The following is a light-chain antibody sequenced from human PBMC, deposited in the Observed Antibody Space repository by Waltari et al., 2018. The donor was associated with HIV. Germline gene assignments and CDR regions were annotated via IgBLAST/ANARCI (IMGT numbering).Light chain of an antibody. V-gene: IGKV4-1*01. CDR1: PSVLYSSNNKNY. CDR2: WAS. J-gene: IGKJ1*01. CDR3: QQYYSDSWT. Sequence: DIVMTQSPDSLAVSLGERATINCKSSPSVLYSSNNKNYLAWYQQKPGQPPKLLIYWASSRESGVPDRFSGSGSGTDFTLTISSLQAEDVAVYYCQQYYSDSWTFGQGTKVEI.